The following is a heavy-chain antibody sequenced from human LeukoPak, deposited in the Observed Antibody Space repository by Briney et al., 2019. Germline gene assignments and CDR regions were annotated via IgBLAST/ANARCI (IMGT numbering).Heavy chain of an antibody. J-gene: IGHJ4*02. CDR1: GFTFSNYW. Sequence: GGSLRLSCAGTGFTFSNYWMNWVRQAPGKGLEWVANIKEDGSRINYVDSVKGRFTISRDNAKNSVYLQMDNLRAEDTAVYYCVGSSGWLFDYWGQGILGAVSS. V-gene: IGHV3-7*01. D-gene: IGHD6-19*01. CDR2: IKEDGSRI. CDR3: VGSSGWLFDY.